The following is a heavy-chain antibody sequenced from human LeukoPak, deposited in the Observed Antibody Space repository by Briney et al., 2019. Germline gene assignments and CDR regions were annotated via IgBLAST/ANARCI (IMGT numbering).Heavy chain of an antibody. CDR1: GFTFDDYA. CDR2: ISWNSGSI. CDR3: AKDRGSYCSGGSCYGLSGYFDL. J-gene: IGHJ2*01. D-gene: IGHD2-15*01. Sequence: QAGGSLRLSCAASGFTFDDYAMHWVRQAPGKGLEWVSGISWNSGSIGYADSVKGRFTISRDNAKNSLYLQMNSLRAEDTALYYCAKDRGSYCSGGSCYGLSGYFDLWGRGTLVTVSS. V-gene: IGHV3-9*01.